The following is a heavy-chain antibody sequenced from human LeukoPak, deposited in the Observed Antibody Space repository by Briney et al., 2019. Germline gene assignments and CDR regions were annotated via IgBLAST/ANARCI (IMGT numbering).Heavy chain of an antibody. J-gene: IGHJ3*02. V-gene: IGHV4-39*07. D-gene: IGHD6-13*01. Sequence: SETLSLTCTVSGGSISSSSYYWGWIRQPPGKGLEWIGSIYYSGSTYYSPSLKSRVTISVDTSKNQFSLKLSSVTAADTAVYYCARGIAAAGQYGSDAFDIWGQGTMVTVSS. CDR2: IYYSGST. CDR1: GGSISSSSYY. CDR3: ARGIAAAGQYGSDAFDI.